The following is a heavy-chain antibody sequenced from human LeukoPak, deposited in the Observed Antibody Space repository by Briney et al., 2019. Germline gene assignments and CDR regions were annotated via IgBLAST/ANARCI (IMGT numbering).Heavy chain of an antibody. J-gene: IGHJ4*02. CDR1: GGSISSSNW. CDR3: ARVSSGSYYFDS. V-gene: IGHV4-4*02. Sequence: SETLSLTCAISGGSISSSNWWSWVRQPPGKGLEWIGEIYHSGSTDYSPSLKSRVTISVDKSKNQFSLKVTSVTAADTAVYYCARVSSGSYYFDSWGQGTLVTVSS. CDR2: IYHSGST. D-gene: IGHD1-26*01.